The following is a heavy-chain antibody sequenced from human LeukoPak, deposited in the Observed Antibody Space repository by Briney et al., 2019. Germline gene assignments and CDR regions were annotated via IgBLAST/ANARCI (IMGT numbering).Heavy chain of an antibody. V-gene: IGHV1-18*01. J-gene: IGHJ5*02. CDR2: ISTYNGDT. CDR1: GYPFTTYG. CDR3: ARDSGGVVPAAIPYNWFDP. Sequence: ASVKVSCKASGYPFTTYGITWVRQAPGQGLEWMGWISTYNGDTNYAQKFQGRVTMTTDTSTSTAYIELRSLTSDDTAAYYCARDSGGVVPAAIPYNWFDPWGQGTLVTVSS. D-gene: IGHD2-2*01.